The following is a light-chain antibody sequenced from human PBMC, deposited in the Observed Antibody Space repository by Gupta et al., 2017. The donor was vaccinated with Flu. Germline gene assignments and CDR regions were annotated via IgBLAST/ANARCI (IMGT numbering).Light chain of an antibody. Sequence: ITISCTGTSSDVGGYNYVSWYQQHPGKAPKLMIYDVSNRPSGVSNRFSGSKSGNTASLTISGLQAEDEADYYCSSYTSSSTLWVFGGGTKLTVL. V-gene: IGLV2-14*04. J-gene: IGLJ3*02. CDR2: DVS. CDR1: SSDVGGYNY. CDR3: SSYTSSSTLWV.